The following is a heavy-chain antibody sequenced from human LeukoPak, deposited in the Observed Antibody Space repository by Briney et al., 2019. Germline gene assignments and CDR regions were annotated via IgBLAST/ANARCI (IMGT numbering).Heavy chain of an antibody. J-gene: IGHJ4*02. CDR1: GDSISSYY. Sequence: SETLSLTCTVSGDSISSYYWSWIRQPPGKGLEWIGYIYTSGGTNYIPSLKGRVTISIETSKNQFSLKLSSVTAADSAVYYCARLTRLSTSPDRYYLDYWGQGTLVTVSS. D-gene: IGHD6-6*01. V-gene: IGHV4-4*09. CDR3: ARLTRLSTSPDRYYLDY. CDR2: IYTSGGT.